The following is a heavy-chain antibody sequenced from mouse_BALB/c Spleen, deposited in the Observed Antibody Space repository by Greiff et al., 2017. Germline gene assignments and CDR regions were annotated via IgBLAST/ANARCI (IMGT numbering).Heavy chain of an antibody. CDR1: GYTFTIYW. V-gene: IGHV1-69*02. D-gene: IGHD3-1*01. Sequence: QVQLQQPGAELVRPGASVKLSCKASGYTFTIYWINWVKQRPGQGLEWIGNIYPSDSYTNYNQKFKDKATLTVDKSSSTAYMQLSSPTSEDSAVYYCTRSGTGDYWGQGTTLTVSS. CDR2: IYPSDSYT. CDR3: TRSGTGDY. J-gene: IGHJ2*01.